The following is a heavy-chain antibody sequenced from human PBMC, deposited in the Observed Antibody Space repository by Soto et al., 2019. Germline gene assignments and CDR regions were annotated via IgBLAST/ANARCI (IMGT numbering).Heavy chain of an antibody. V-gene: IGHV4-39*02. D-gene: IGHD1-26*01. Sequence: SETLSLTCTVSGGSISSSSYYWGWIRQPPGKGLEWIGSIYYSGSTYYNPSLKSRVTISVDTSKNQFSLKLSSVTAADTAVYYCARDFVVGGPTINYYYGMDVWGQGTTVT. CDR2: IYYSGST. J-gene: IGHJ6*02. CDR1: GGSISSSSYY. CDR3: ARDFVVGGPTINYYYGMDV.